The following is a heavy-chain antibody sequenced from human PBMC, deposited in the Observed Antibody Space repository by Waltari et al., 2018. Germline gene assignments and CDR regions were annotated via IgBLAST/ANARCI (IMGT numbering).Heavy chain of an antibody. Sequence: QLQLQESGPGLVKPSETLSLPCSVSGGSISSSSTYWGWIRQSPGKGLEWIGSIYYSGSIYCNPTLQSRVTISGDTSKNQFSLNLSSVTAADTAVYYCARHWKRNGYRFDPWGQGTRVNVSS. CDR3: ARHWKRNGYRFDP. V-gene: IGHV4-39*01. J-gene: IGHJ5*02. CDR2: IYYSGSI. CDR1: GGSISSSSTY. D-gene: IGHD5-12*01.